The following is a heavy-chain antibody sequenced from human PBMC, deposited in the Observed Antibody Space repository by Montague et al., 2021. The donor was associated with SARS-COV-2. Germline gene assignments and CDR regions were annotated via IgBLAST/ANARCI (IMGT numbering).Heavy chain of an antibody. CDR2: AYYRSKRYN. CDR3: ARDVRGLRLVWNYYNYYMDV. J-gene: IGHJ6*03. D-gene: IGHD6-19*01. CDR1: GDSDGGVRLS. Sequence: CAISGDSDGGVRLSRNSIKQAPERQSDSLGCAYYRSKRYNDYAVSVKRRITINPDTSKNQFSLHLNSVTPEDTAVYYCARDVRGLRLVWNYYNYYMDVWGKGTTVTVSS. V-gene: IGHV6-1*01.